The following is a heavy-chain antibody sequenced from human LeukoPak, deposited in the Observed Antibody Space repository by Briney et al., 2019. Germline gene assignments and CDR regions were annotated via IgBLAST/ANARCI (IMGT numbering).Heavy chain of an antibody. V-gene: IGHV4-59*01. CDR3: ARGWGYFDS. CDR1: GGSISGYY. Sequence: SETLSLTCAVSGGSISGYYWSWIRQPPGKGLEWIGYIHYSGSTNYNPSLKSRVTISADTSKNHFSLKVTSLTAADTAVYYRARGWGYFDSWGQGTLVTVSS. J-gene: IGHJ4*02. CDR2: IHYSGST. D-gene: IGHD7-27*01.